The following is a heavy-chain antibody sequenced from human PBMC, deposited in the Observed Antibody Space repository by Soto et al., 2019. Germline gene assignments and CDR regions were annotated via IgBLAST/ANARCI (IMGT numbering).Heavy chain of an antibody. Sequence: ASVKVSCKASGGTFSSYAISWVRQAPGQGLEWMGGIIPIFGTANYAQKFQGRVTITADESTSTAYMELSSLRSEDTAVYYCARDPIVVVPEKDYYYYGMDVWGQGTTVTVSS. CDR1: GGTFSSYA. CDR2: IIPIFGTA. D-gene: IGHD2-2*01. V-gene: IGHV1-69*13. J-gene: IGHJ6*02. CDR3: ARDPIVVVPEKDYYYYGMDV.